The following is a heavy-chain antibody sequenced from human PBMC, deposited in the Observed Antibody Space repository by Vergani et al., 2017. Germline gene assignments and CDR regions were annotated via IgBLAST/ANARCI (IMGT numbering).Heavy chain of an antibody. CDR1: GYTFTGYY. D-gene: IGHD3-10*01. J-gene: IGHJ4*02. V-gene: IGHV1-2*02. CDR2: INPKSGGT. Sequence: QVQLVQSGAEVKKPGASVKVSCKASGYTFTGYYMHWVRQAPGQGLEWMGWINPKSGGTNYAQKFQGRVTMTRDTSISTAYMELSRLRSDDTAVYYCARVAFTMVRGAMGYWGQGTLVTVSS. CDR3: ARVAFTMVRGAMGY.